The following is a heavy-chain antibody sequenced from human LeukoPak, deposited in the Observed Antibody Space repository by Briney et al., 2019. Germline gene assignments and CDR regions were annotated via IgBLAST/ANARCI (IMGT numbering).Heavy chain of an antibody. V-gene: IGHV3-11*04. CDR3: ARAILPAAIEEALNI. D-gene: IGHD2-15*01. J-gene: IGHJ3*02. CDR1: GDSISTYY. CDR2: ISGSGGST. Sequence: LSLTCTVSGDSISTYYWSWIRQPPGKGLEWVSAISGSGGSTYYADSVKGRFTISRDNAKNSLFLQMSSLRADDTAVYYCARAILPAAIEEALNIWGLGTMVIVSS.